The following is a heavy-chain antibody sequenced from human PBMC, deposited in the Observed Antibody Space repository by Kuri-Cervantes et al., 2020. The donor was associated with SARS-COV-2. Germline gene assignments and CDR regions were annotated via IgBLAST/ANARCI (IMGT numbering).Heavy chain of an antibody. V-gene: IGHV1-69*13. CDR3: ARGDFRGYYYYYMDV. CDR1: GGTFSSYA. CDR2: IIPIFGTA. J-gene: IGHJ6*03. Sequence: SVKVSCKASGGTFSSYAISWVRQAPGQGLEWMGGIIPIFGTANYAQKFQGRVTITADESASTAYMEPSSLRSEDTAVYYCARGDFRGYYYYYMDVWGKGTTVTVSS. D-gene: IGHD1-26*01.